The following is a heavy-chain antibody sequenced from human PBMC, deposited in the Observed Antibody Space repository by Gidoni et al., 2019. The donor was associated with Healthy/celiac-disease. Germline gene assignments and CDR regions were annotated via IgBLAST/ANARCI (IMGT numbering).Heavy chain of an antibody. Sequence: QVQLVESGGGVVQPGRSLRLSCAASGFTFSSYAMHWVRQAPGKGLEWVAVISYDGSNKYYADSVKGRFTISRDNSKNTLYLQMNSLRAEDTAVYYCARDPSGWSFDYWGQGTLVTVSS. CDR3: ARDPSGWSFDY. CDR1: GFTFSSYA. J-gene: IGHJ4*02. V-gene: IGHV3-30*04. CDR2: ISYDGSNK. D-gene: IGHD6-19*01.